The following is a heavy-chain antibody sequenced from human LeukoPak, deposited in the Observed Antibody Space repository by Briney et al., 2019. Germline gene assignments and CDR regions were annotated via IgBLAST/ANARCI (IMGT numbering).Heavy chain of an antibody. CDR1: GFTFSSYS. J-gene: IGHJ5*02. Sequence: GGSLRLSCAASGFTFSSYSMNWVRQAPGKGLEWVSIIYTGDNTFYADSVKGRFTISRDNSKNTLYLQINSLRAEDTAVYYCAKDRGREWFDPWGQGTLVTVSS. CDR2: IYTGDNT. V-gene: IGHV3-66*01. CDR3: AKDRGREWFDP.